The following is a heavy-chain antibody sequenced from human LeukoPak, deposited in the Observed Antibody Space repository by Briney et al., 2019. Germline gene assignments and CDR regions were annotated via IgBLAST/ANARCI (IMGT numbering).Heavy chain of an antibody. D-gene: IGHD6-19*01. V-gene: IGHV3-7*01. CDR2: INPDGREK. CDR3: ARDRGYSSFDY. Sequence: GGSLRLSCAASGFTFSSYSMNWVRQAPGKGLEWVASINPDGREKYSVDSVKGRFTISRDNAKNSLYLQMNSLRAEDTAVYYCARDRGYSSFDYWGQGTLVTVSS. CDR1: GFTFSSYS. J-gene: IGHJ4*02.